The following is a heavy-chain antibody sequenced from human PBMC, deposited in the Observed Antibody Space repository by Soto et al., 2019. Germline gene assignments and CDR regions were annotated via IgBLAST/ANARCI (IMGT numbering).Heavy chain of an antibody. V-gene: IGHV5-51*01. J-gene: IGHJ6*03. Sequence: PGESLKISCKGSGYSFTSYWIGWVRQMPGKGLEWMGIIYPGDSDTRYSPSFQGQVTISADKSISTAYLQWSSLKASDTAMYYCARSYYDFWSGRYYYYYMDVWGKGTTVTVSS. D-gene: IGHD3-3*01. CDR2: IYPGDSDT. CDR1: GYSFTSYW. CDR3: ARSYYDFWSGRYYYYYMDV.